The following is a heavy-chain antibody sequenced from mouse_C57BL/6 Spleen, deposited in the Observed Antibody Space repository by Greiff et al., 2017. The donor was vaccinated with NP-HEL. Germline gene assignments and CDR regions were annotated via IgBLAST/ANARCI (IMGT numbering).Heavy chain of an antibody. J-gene: IGHJ3*01. CDR1: GYAFSSSW. CDR2: IYPGDGDT. CDR3: ARNPPSGGFAY. V-gene: IGHV1-82*01. Sequence: QVQLQQSGPELVKPGASVKISCKASGYAFSSSWLNWVKQRPGKGLEWIGRIYPGDGDTNYNGKFKGKATLTVDKDSSTAYMQRSSLTSEDSAVYFCARNPPSGGFAYWGQGTLVTVSA.